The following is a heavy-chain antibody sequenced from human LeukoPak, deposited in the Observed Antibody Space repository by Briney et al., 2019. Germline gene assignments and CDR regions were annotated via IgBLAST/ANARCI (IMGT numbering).Heavy chain of an antibody. V-gene: IGHV3-30*02. J-gene: IGHJ4*02. Sequence: GGSLRLSCAASGFSFSSYGMHWVRQAPGKGLKWVAFIRFDASNYYYTDSVKGRFTISRDNSKNTLYLQMNSLRAEDTAVYYCARPEYYYDSSGYYPDYWGQGTLVTVSS. CDR1: GFSFSSYG. CDR3: ARPEYYYDSSGYYPDY. CDR2: IRFDASNY. D-gene: IGHD3-22*01.